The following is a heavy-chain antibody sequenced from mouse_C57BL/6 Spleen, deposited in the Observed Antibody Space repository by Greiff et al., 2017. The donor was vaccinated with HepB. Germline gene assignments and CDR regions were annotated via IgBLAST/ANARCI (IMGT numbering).Heavy chain of an antibody. D-gene: IGHD1-1*01. J-gene: IGHJ4*01. CDR2: IYPGDGDT. Sequence: QVQLKESGAELVKPGASVKISCKASGYAFSSYWMNWVKQRPGKGLEWIGQIYPGDGDTNYNGKFKGKATLTADKSSSTAYMQRSSLTSEDSAVYFCARDYYGSSYGAMDYWGQGTSVTVSS. V-gene: IGHV1-80*01. CDR1: GYAFSSYW. CDR3: ARDYYGSSYGAMDY.